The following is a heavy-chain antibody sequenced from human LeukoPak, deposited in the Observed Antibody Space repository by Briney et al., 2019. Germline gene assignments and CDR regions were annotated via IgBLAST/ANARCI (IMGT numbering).Heavy chain of an antibody. J-gene: IGHJ4*02. V-gene: IGHV3-74*03. Sequence: GGSLRLSCAASGFTFSTYLMHWVRQSPGKGLVWVSRIKSDGSSIMYADSVRGRFTISRDNAKNTLYLQMNSLRAEDTAVYYCTRDLDYGGRSNFDHWGQGTLVTVSS. CDR3: TRDLDYGGRSNFDH. CDR2: IKSDGSSI. D-gene: IGHD4-23*01. CDR1: GFTFSTYL.